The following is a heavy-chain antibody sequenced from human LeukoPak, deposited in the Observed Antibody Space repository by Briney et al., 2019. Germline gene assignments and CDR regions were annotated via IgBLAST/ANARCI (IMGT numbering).Heavy chain of an antibody. CDR2: MSGSGSST. D-gene: IGHD3-22*01. V-gene: IGHV3-23*01. CDR3: AKDLYDSSGSRYDY. CDR1: GFPVDSNY. Sequence: GGSLRLSCAASGFPVDSNYMNWVRQAPGKGLEWVSAMSGSGSSTWYADSVKGRLTISRDNSKNTLFLQMNSLRAEDTAVYYCAKDLYDSSGSRYDYWGQGTLVTVSS. J-gene: IGHJ4*02.